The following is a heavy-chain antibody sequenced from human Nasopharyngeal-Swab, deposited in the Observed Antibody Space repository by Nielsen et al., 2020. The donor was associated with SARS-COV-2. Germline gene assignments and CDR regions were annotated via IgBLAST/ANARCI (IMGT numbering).Heavy chain of an antibody. J-gene: IGHJ4*02. CDR3: ARVSSKRFTFDY. CDR2: ISYDGANK. D-gene: IGHD3-16*01. V-gene: IGHV3-30-3*01. Sequence: VRQAPGKGLEWVGLISYDGANKHYADSVKGRISISRNNSNNTLYLEMNTLRPEDTAIYYCARVSSKRFTFDYWGQGALVTVPQ.